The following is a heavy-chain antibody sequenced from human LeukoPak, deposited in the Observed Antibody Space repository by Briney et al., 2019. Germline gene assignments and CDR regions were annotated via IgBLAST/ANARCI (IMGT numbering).Heavy chain of an antibody. J-gene: IGHJ3*02. CDR1: GGSISSSFYY. V-gene: IGHV4-39*07. D-gene: IGHD5-24*01. CDR2: IYYSGST. CDR3: ARLQDGYSGPDSFDI. Sequence: ASETLSLTCTVSGGSISSSFYYWGWIRQPPGKGLEWIGSIYYSGSTYYNPSLKSRVTISVDTSKNQFSLKLSSVTAADTAVYYCARLQDGYSGPDSFDIWGQGTMVTVSS.